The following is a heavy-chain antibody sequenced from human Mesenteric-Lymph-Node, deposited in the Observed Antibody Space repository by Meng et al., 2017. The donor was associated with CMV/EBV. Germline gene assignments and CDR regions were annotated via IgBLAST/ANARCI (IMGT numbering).Heavy chain of an antibody. V-gene: IGHV3-30*02. Sequence: GGSLRLSCAASGFTFSSNNMHWVRQAPGKGLEWVAFILYDGSNGYYVESVKGRFTISRDNSKNTLYLQMNNLRAEDTALYYCAKAFPYVTGHYYYALDVWGQGTTVTVSS. D-gene: IGHD2-8*02. CDR1: GFTFSSNN. CDR2: ILYDGSNG. CDR3: AKAFPYVTGHYYYALDV. J-gene: IGHJ6*02.